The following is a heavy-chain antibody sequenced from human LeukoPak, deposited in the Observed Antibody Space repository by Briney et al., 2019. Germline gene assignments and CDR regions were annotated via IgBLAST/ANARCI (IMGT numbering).Heavy chain of an antibody. V-gene: IGHV6-1*01. CDR2: TYYKSKWYY. J-gene: IGHJ4*02. D-gene: IGHD6-13*01. CDR1: GDSVSINSAT. CDR3: ARSAAGTIDY. Sequence: SQTLSLTCDISGDSVSINSATWNWIRQSPSIGLEWLGTTYYKSKWYYGYAVSVKSRITINPDTSKNQFSLHLNSVTPEDTAVYYCARSAAGTIDYWGQGTLVTVSS.